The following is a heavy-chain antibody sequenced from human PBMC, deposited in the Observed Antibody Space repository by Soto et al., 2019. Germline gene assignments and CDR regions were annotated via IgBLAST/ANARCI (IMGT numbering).Heavy chain of an antibody. Sequence: PGGSLRLSCAVSGFICRSYDMSWVRQAPGKGLEWVSTILVGGSTHYEDSVKGRFTISRDTSKNTVYLQMNSLTAGDTAFYYCAKATATSGGAFEIYGQGTMVTDSS. J-gene: IGHJ3*02. D-gene: IGHD1-1*01. V-gene: IGHV3-23*01. CDR3: AKATATSGGAFEI. CDR1: GFICRSYD. CDR2: ILVGGST.